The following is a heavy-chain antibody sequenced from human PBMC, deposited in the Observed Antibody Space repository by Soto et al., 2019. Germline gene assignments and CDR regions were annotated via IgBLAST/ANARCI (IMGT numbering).Heavy chain of an antibody. CDR1: GYTFTSYY. D-gene: IGHD6-19*01. V-gene: IGHV1-46*01. J-gene: IGHJ6*02. Sequence: QVQLVQSGAEVKKPGASVKVSCKASGYTFTSYYMHWVRQAPGQGLEWMGIINPSGGSTSYAQKFEGSVTMTRDTSTSTVYMELSSLRTEDTAVYYCARDRTGIAVAGEPKYGMDVWGQGTTVTVSS. CDR3: ARDRTGIAVAGEPKYGMDV. CDR2: INPSGGST.